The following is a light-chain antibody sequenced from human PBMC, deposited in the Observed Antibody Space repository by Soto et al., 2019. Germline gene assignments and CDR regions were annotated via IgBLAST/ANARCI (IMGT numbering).Light chain of an antibody. CDR1: QSISTY. CDR2: DAS. J-gene: IGKJ5*01. CDR3: QQSYMDPIT. V-gene: IGKV1-39*01. Sequence: DIQMTQSPSSLSASVGNRVTNTCRASQSISTYLNSYQKKPGKAPNLLIYDASRLQSGVPSRFSGSGGGTDFTLSISSVQPEDFATYFCQQSYMDPITFGQGTRLEIK.